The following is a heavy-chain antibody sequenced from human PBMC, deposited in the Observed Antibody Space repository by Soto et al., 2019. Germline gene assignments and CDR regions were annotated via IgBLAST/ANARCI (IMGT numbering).Heavy chain of an antibody. CDR1: AGSFSSYA. CDR2: IIPIFGTA. Sequence: SGKVSCKAAAGSFSSYAISWVRQAPGQGLEWMGGIIPIFGTANYAQKFQGRVTITADESTSTAYMELSSLRSEDTAVYYCARVPGYCSSTSCYYYYGMDVWGQGTTVTVSS. CDR3: ARVPGYCSSTSCYYYYGMDV. D-gene: IGHD2-2*01. J-gene: IGHJ6*02. V-gene: IGHV1-69*13.